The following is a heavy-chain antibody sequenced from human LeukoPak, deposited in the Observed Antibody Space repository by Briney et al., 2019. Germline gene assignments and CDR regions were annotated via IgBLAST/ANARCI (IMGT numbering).Heavy chain of an antibody. CDR2: ISAYNGNT. CDR3: ARVAARLTYYYYYMDV. D-gene: IGHD6-6*01. Sequence: ASVKVSCKASGYTFTSYGISWVRQAPGQGLEWMGWISAYNGNTNYAQKLQGRVTMTTDTSTSTAYMGLRSLRSDDTAVYYCARVAARLTYYYYYMDVWGKGTTVTVSS. CDR1: GYTFTSYG. J-gene: IGHJ6*03. V-gene: IGHV1-18*01.